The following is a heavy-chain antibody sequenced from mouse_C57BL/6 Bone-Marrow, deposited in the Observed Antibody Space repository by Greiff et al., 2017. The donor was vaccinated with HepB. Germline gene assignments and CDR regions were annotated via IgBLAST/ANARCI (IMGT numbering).Heavy chain of an antibody. CDR2: INYDGSST. Sequence: EVKLVESEGGLVQPGRSMKLSCTASGFTFSDYYMAWVRQVPEKGLEWVANINYDGSSTYYLDSLKSRFIISRDNAKNILYLQMSSLKSEDTATYYCARDRGLLYYFDYWGQGTTLTVSS. CDR1: GFTFSDYY. V-gene: IGHV5-16*01. D-gene: IGHD2-3*01. CDR3: ARDRGLLYYFDY. J-gene: IGHJ2*01.